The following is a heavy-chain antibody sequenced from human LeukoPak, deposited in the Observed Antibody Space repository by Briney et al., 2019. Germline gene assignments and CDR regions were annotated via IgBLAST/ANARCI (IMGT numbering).Heavy chain of an antibody. CDR1: GFTFSSHS. CDR2: ISSSSSAR. J-gene: IGHJ4*02. CDR3: ARMSGSRLPGY. D-gene: IGHD3-3*01. Sequence: GGSPRLSCAASGFTFSSHSMNWVRQAPGKGLEWVSYISSSSSARYYADSVKGRFTISRDDASNSLYLQMNSLRAEDTAVYYCARMSGSRLPGYWGQGTLVTVSS. V-gene: IGHV3-48*01.